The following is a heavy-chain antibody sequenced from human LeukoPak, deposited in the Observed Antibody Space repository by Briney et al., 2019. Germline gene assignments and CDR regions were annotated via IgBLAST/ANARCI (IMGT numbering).Heavy chain of an antibody. CDR3: ARDYGYNFGYFDY. V-gene: IGHV4-61*01. D-gene: IGHD5-24*01. CDR2: IYYSGST. J-gene: IGHJ4*02. Sequence: SETLSLTCTVSGGSVSSGSYYWSWIRQPPGKGLERIGYIYYSGSTKYNPSLKSRVTISVDTSKNQFSLKLSSVTAADTAVYYCARDYGYNFGYFDYWGQGTLVTVSS. CDR1: GGSVSSGSYY.